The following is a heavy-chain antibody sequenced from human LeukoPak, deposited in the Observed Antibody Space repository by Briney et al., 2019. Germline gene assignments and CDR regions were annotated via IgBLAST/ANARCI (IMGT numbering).Heavy chain of an antibody. D-gene: IGHD4-17*01. Sequence: GGSLRLSCAASGFSFSSYSMTWVRQAPGKGLEWISHISASGDIKEYADFLRGRFTISRDNARKPLYLEMNSLRAEDTAVYYCGIPVTKDDYYYNMDVWGQGTTVAVS. J-gene: IGHJ6*03. V-gene: IGHV3-48*04. CDR1: GFSFSSYS. CDR3: GIPVTKDDYYYNMDV. CDR2: ISASGDIK.